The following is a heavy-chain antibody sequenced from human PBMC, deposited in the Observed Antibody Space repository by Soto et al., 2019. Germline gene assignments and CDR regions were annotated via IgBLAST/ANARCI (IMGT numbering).Heavy chain of an antibody. Sequence: EVQLVESGGGLVQPGRSLRLSCAASGFTFDDYAMHWVRQAPGKGLEWVSGISWNSGSIGYADSVKGRFTISRDNAKNSLYLQMNSLRAEDTALYYCANGGAVSSIPVTWFDPWGQGTLVTVSS. CDR1: GFTFDDYA. CDR2: ISWNSGSI. V-gene: IGHV3-9*01. J-gene: IGHJ5*02. D-gene: IGHD6-19*01. CDR3: ANGGAVSSIPVTWFDP.